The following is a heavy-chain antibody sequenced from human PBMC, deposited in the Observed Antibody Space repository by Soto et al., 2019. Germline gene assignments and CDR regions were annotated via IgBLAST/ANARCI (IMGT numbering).Heavy chain of an antibody. D-gene: IGHD2-15*01. V-gene: IGHV3-7*03. J-gene: IGHJ4*02. CDR3: ARDSLGYRFGRPTDY. CDR1: GVTGSSYY. Sequence: PGWALRLSCAASGVTGSSYYMSWVRQAPGKGLECGSNIKQDGSEQYYVDSVKGRFIISRDNAKNSLYLQMNSLRAEDTAVYYCARDSLGYRFGRPTDYWGQGPLVTVSS. CDR2: IKQDGSEQ.